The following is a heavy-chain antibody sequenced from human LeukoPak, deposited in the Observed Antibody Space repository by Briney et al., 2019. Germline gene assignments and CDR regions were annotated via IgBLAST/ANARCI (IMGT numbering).Heavy chain of an antibody. CDR3: ARNPAYSSSWIDY. CDR2: INPNSGGT. CDR1: GYTFTSYG. V-gene: IGHV1-2*02. Sequence: ASVKVSCKASGYTFTSYGISWVRQAPGQGLEWMGWINPNSGGTNYAQKFQGRVTMTRDTSISTAYMELSRLRSDDTAVYYCARNPAYSSSWIDYWGQGTLVTVSS. D-gene: IGHD6-6*01. J-gene: IGHJ4*02.